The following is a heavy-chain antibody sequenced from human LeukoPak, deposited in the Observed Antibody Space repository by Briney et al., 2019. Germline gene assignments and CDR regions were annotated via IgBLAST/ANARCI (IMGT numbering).Heavy chain of an antibody. CDR1: GYTFTGYY. V-gene: IGHV1-2*02. CDR2: INPNSGGT. D-gene: IGHD3-22*01. J-gene: IGHJ4*02. CDR3: ARGTYYDSSGLTRDFDY. Sequence: GASVKVSCKASGYTFTGYYMHWVRQAPGQGLEWMGWINPNSGGTNYAQKFQGRVTMTRDTSISTAYMELSRLRSDDTAVYYCARGTYYDSSGLTRDFDYWGQGTLVTVSS.